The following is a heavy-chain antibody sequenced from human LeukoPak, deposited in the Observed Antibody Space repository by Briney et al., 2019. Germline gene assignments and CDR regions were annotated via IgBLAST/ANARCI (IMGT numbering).Heavy chain of an antibody. D-gene: IGHD3-10*01. CDR1: GFTFSSYG. CDR2: ISSSSSYI. Sequence: GGSLRLSCAASGFTFSSYGMNWVRQAPGKGLEWVSSISSSSSYIYYADSVKGRFTISRDNAKNSLYLQMSSLRAEDTAVYYCARMVRGALDAFDIWGQGTMVTVSS. V-gene: IGHV3-21*01. CDR3: ARMVRGALDAFDI. J-gene: IGHJ3*02.